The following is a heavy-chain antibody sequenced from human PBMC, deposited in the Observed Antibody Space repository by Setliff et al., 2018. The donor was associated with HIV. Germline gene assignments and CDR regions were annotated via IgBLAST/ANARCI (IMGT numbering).Heavy chain of an antibody. V-gene: IGHV3-13*03. CDR3: ARGTINGNSFSYAFYYYYYMDV. J-gene: IGHJ6*03. CDR2: IGTVGDT. D-gene: IGHD3-16*01. CDR1: GFTFSSYD. Sequence: GGSLRLSCAACGFTFSSYDMHWVRQATGKGLEWVSAIGTVGDTYYPGSVKGQFTISRENAKNSLYLQMNSLRAGDTAVYYCARGTINGNSFSYAFYYYYYMDVWGKGTTVTVS.